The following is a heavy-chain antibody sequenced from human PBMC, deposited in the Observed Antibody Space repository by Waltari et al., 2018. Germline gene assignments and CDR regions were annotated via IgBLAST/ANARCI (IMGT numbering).Heavy chain of an antibody. CDR2: IYHSGST. D-gene: IGHD3-10*01. CDR1: GYSISSGYY. CDR3: ARHVFRPYYYGSGSLD. Sequence: QVQLQESGPGLVKPSETLSLTCAVSGYSISSGYYWGWIRQPPGKGLEWIGSIYHSGSTYYNPALKSRVTISVDTSKNQFSRKLSSVTAADTAVYYCARHVFRPYYYGSGSLDWGQGTLVTVSS. V-gene: IGHV4-38-2*01. J-gene: IGHJ4*02.